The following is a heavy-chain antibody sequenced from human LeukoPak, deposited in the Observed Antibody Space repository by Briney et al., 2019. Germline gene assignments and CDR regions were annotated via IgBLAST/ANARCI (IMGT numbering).Heavy chain of an antibody. V-gene: IGHV1-2*02. D-gene: IGHD3-22*01. Sequence: ASVKVSCKASGYTFTGYYMRWVRQAPGQGLEWMGWINPNSGGTNYAQKFQGRVTMTRDTSISTAYMELSRLRSDDTAVYYCARDPSYYDSSGPPDYWGQGTLVTVSS. CDR2: INPNSGGT. CDR3: ARDPSYYDSSGPPDY. CDR1: GYTFTGYY. J-gene: IGHJ4*02.